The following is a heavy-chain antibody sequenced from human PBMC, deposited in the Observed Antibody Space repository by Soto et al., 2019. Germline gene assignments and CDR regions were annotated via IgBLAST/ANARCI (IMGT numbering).Heavy chain of an antibody. CDR3: ARLFPYDSSGYLDY. CDR1: GFTFSSYA. CDR2: ISYDGSNK. Sequence: GGSLRLSCASSGFTFSSYAMHWVRQATGKGLEWVAVISYDGSNKYYADSVKGRFTISRDNSKNTLYLQMNSLRAEDTAVYYCARLFPYDSSGYLDYWGQGTLVTVSS. J-gene: IGHJ4*02. D-gene: IGHD3-22*01. V-gene: IGHV3-30-3*01.